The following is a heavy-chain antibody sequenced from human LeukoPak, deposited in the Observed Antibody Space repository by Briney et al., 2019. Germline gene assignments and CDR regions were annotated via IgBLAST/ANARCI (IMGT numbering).Heavy chain of an antibody. D-gene: IGHD3-9*01. Sequence: GASVKVSCKASGYTFTNYHMHWVRQAPGQGLEWMGTINPSGGITSYAQKFRGRVSMTRDTSTRTVYMELRNLRSEDTAVYYCARDHATIGKYDYWGQGSLVTVSS. CDR1: GYTFTNYH. J-gene: IGHJ4*02. CDR2: INPSGGIT. V-gene: IGHV1-46*01. CDR3: ARDHATIGKYDY.